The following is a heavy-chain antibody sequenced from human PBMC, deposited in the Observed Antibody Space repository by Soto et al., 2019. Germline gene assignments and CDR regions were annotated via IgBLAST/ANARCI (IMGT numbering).Heavy chain of an antibody. Sequence: PGESLKISCKGSGYSFTSYWISWVRQMPGKGLEWMGRIDPSGSYTNYSPSFQGHVTISADKSISTAYLQWSSLKASDTAMYYCASSTSIYYYYGMDVWGQGTTVTVS. CDR3: ASSTSIYYYYGMDV. D-gene: IGHD2-2*01. J-gene: IGHJ6*02. V-gene: IGHV5-10-1*01. CDR1: GYSFTSYW. CDR2: IDPSGSYT.